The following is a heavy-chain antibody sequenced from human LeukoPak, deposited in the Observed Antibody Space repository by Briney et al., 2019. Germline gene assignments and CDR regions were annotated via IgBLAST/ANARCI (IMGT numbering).Heavy chain of an antibody. V-gene: IGHV4-59*12. J-gene: IGHJ4*02. CDR3: ARDLTYGDYYFDH. D-gene: IGHD4-17*01. CDR1: GGSISSYY. Sequence: SETLSLTCTVSGGSISSYYWSWIRQPPGQGLEWIGYIYYSGRTNYNPSLTSRVTISVDTSKNQSSLKLSSVTAADTAVYYCARDLTYGDYYFDHWGQGTLVTVSS. CDR2: IYYSGRT.